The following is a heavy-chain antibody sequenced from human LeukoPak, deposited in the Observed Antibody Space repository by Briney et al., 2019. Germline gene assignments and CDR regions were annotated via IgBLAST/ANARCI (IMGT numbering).Heavy chain of an antibody. CDR1: GFTFDHYR. Sequence: PGGSLRLSCAASGFTFDHYRMSWVRQAPGKGLEWVSGITWNGGSTGYADSVKGRFTISRDNAKNSLYLQMNSLRAEDSALYYCARGIDDGDNWFDPWGQGTLVTVSS. CDR3: ARGIDDGDNWFDP. CDR2: ITWNGGST. D-gene: IGHD1-1*01. J-gene: IGHJ5*02. V-gene: IGHV3-20*04.